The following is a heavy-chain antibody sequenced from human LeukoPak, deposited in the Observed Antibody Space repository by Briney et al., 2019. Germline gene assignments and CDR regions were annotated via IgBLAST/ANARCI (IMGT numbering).Heavy chain of an antibody. D-gene: IGHD2-2*01. CDR3: ARGDIVVVPADY. Sequence: SETLSLTCTVSGGSISSSSYYWGWIRQPPGKGLEWIGSIYYSGSTYYNPSLKSRVTISVDTSKNQFSLQLSSVTAADTAVYYCARGDIVVVPADYWGQGTLVTVSS. J-gene: IGHJ4*02. CDR2: IYYSGST. CDR1: GGSISSSSYY. V-gene: IGHV4-39*01.